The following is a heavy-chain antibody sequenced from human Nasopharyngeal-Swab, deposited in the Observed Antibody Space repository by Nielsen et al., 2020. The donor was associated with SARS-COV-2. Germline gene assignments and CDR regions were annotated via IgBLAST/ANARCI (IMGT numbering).Heavy chain of an antibody. J-gene: IGHJ4*02. CDR2: INPSGGST. CDR1: GYTFTSYY. CDR3: ARSYGDYYFDY. Sequence: ASVKVSCKASGYTFTSYYMHWVRQAPGQGLEWMGIINPSGGSTSYAQKFQGRVTMTRDTSTSTVYMELNSLRAEDTAVYYCARSYGDYYFDYWGQGTLVTVSS. D-gene: IGHD4-17*01. V-gene: IGHV1-46*01.